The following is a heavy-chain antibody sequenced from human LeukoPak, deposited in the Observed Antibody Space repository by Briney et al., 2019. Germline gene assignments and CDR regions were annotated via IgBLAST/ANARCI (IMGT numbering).Heavy chain of an antibody. J-gene: IGHJ5*02. CDR3: AREGCSSTSCYYRKDWFDP. D-gene: IGHD2-2*01. Sequence: ASVKVSCKASGGTFSSYAISWVRQAPGQGLEWMGGIIPIFGTANYAQKFQGRVTITTDESTSTAYMELSSLRSEDTAVYYCAREGCSSTSCYYRKDWFDPWGQGTLVTVSS. CDR1: GGTFSSYA. CDR2: IIPIFGTA. V-gene: IGHV1-69*05.